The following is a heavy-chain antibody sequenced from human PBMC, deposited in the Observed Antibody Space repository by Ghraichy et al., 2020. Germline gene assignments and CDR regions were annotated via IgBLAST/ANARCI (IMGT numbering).Heavy chain of an antibody. V-gene: IGHV3-43*01. D-gene: IGHD6-13*01. J-gene: IGHJ1*01. CDR1: GFTFDDYT. CDR3: AKDIRGYSSSWYDGMGYFQH. Sequence: GGSLRLSCAASGFTFDDYTMHWVRQAPGKGLEWVSLISWDGGSTYYADSVKGRFTISRDNSKNSLYLQMNSLRTEDTALYYCAKDIRGYSSSWYDGMGYFQHWGQGTLVTVSS. CDR2: ISWDGGST.